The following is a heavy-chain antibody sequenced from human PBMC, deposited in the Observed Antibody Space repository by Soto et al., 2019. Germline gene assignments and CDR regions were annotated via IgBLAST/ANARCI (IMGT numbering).Heavy chain of an antibody. D-gene: IGHD2-2*01. CDR2: IRSKANSYAT. J-gene: IGHJ3*02. CDR3: TRLTTYCSCTSCVDAFDI. Sequence: GGSLRLSCAASGFTFGGSAMHWVRQASGKGQEWVGRIRSKANSYATAYAASVKGRFTISRDDSKNTAYLQMNSLKTEDTAVYYFTRLTTYCSCTSCVDAFDIWGQGTMVTVSS. V-gene: IGHV3-73*01. CDR1: GFTFGGSA.